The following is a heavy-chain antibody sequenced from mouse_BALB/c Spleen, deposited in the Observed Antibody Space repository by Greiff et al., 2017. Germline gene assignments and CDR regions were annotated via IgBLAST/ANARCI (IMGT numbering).Heavy chain of an antibody. J-gene: IGHJ3*01. CDR1: GYTFTSYT. Sequence: VQLQQSAAELARPGASVKMSCKASGYTFTSYTMHWVKQRPGQGLEWIGYINPSSGYTEYNQKFKDKTTLTADKSSSTAYMQLSSLTSEDSAVYYCARSIITTVVEGFAYWGQGTLVTVSA. CDR3: ARSIITTVVEGFAY. CDR2: INPSSGYT. V-gene: IGHV1-4*02. D-gene: IGHD1-1*01.